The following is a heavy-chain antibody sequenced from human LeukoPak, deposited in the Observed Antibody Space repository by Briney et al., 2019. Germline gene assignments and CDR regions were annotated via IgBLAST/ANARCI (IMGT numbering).Heavy chain of an antibody. Sequence: SETLSLTCTVSGGSISSYYWSWIRQPPGKGLEWIGYIYYSGSTNYNPSLKSRVTISVDTSKNQFSLKLSSVTAADTAVYYCAREEGSGCLLFDYWGQGTLVTVSS. J-gene: IGHJ4*02. V-gene: IGHV4-59*01. CDR3: AREEGSGCLLFDY. CDR1: GGSISSYY. D-gene: IGHD6-19*01. CDR2: IYYSGST.